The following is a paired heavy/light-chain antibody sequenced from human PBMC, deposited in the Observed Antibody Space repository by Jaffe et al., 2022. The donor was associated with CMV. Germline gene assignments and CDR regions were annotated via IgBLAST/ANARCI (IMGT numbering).Heavy chain of an antibody. D-gene: IGHD6-19*01. J-gene: IGHJ5*02. CDR1: GGSISSYY. CDR2: IYTSGST. V-gene: IGHV4-4*07. Sequence: QVQLQESGPGLVKPSETLSLTCTVSGGSISSYYWSWIRQPAGKGLEWIGRIYTSGSTNYNPSLKSRVTMSVDTSKNQFSLKLSSVTAADTAVYYCAREDRIAVAGTPRSVGFDPWGQGTLVTVSS. CDR3: AREDRIAVAGTPRSVGFDP.
Light chain of an antibody. CDR3: MQALQTPFT. CDR2: LGS. V-gene: IGKV2-28*01. J-gene: IGKJ3*01. CDR1: QSLLHSNGYNY. Sequence: DIVMTQSPLSLPVTPGEPASISCRSSQSLLHSNGYNYLDWYLQKPGKSPQLLIYLGSNRASGVPDRFSGSGSGTDFTLKISRVEAEDVGVYYCMQALQTPFTFGPGTKVDIK.